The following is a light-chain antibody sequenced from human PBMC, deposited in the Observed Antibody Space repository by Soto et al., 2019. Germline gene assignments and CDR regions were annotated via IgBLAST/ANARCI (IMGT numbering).Light chain of an antibody. Sequence: DIQMTQSPSTLSASVGDRVTITCRASQSISIWLAWYQQKAEIAPKLLIYRASRLESGVPSRFSGSGSGTEFTLTISSLQPDDFATYYCQQYHSFSLTFGQGTKVEI. CDR2: RAS. CDR1: QSISIW. CDR3: QQYHSFSLT. V-gene: IGKV1-5*03. J-gene: IGKJ1*01.